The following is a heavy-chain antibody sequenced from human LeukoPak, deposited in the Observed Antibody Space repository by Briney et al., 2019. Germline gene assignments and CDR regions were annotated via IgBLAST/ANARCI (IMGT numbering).Heavy chain of an antibody. J-gene: IGHJ4*02. CDR2: IKQDGSEK. Sequence: GGSLRLSCAASGFTFSSYWMSWVRRAPGKGLEWVANIKQDGSEKYYVDSVKGRFTISRDNAKNSLYLQMNSLRAEDTAVYYCARGDGSDYYGSGSYGFDYWSQGTLVTVSS. V-gene: IGHV3-7*01. CDR1: GFTFSSYW. CDR3: ARGDGSDYYGSGSYGFDY. D-gene: IGHD3-10*01.